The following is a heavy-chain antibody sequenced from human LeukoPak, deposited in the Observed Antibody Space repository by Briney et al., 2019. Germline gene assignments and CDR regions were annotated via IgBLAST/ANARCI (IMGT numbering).Heavy chain of an antibody. CDR1: GFTFSSYA. Sequence: GGSLRLSCAASGFTFSSYAMSWVRQAPGKGLEWVSAISGSGGSTYYADSVKGRFTISRDNSKNTLYLQMNSLRAEDTAVYYCTAGVATGSYFDYWGQGTLVTLSS. V-gene: IGHV3-23*01. CDR3: TAGVATGSYFDY. J-gene: IGHJ4*02. CDR2: ISGSGGST. D-gene: IGHD3-3*01.